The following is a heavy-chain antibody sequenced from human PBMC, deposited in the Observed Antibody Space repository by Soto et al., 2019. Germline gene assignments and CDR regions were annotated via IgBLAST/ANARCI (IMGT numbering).Heavy chain of an antibody. CDR2: MFYGVST. V-gene: IGHV4-39*01. Sequence: PSETLSLTCPVSGSSLNSSGYYWGWLRQPPGKGLEWIGSMFYGVSTYYNPSLKSRVTVSVDTSKNQFSLNLRSVTAADTAVYYCARLPSRHLVDYWGQGTLVTVSS. D-gene: IGHD3-3*02. CDR3: ARLPSRHLVDY. J-gene: IGHJ4*02. CDR1: GSSLNSSGYY.